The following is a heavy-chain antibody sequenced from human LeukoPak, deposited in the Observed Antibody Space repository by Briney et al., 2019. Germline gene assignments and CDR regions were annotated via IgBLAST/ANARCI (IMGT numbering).Heavy chain of an antibody. J-gene: IGHJ4*02. Sequence: SETLSLTCAVYGGSFSGYYWSWIRQPPGKGLEWIGEINHSGSTNYNPSLKSRVTISVDTSKNQFSLKLSSVTAADTAVYYRARGRGGGSPNYWGQGTLVTVSS. V-gene: IGHV4-34*01. CDR1: GGSFSGYY. CDR3: ARGRGGGSPNY. CDR2: INHSGST. D-gene: IGHD2-15*01.